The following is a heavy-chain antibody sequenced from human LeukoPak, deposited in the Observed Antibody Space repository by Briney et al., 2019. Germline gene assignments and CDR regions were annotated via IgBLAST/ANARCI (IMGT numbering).Heavy chain of an antibody. V-gene: IGHV1-2*02. CDR1: GYIFTGYV. J-gene: IGHJ4*02. Sequence: ASVKISCKTSGYIFTGYVMRWVRQAPGQGLEWMVRIKPNSSVTNYAQRFQGRVTISRETSICAAYIGLTGQPPDDTAVDSGARKVNGSAPFDSWGRGPLVTV. CDR3: ARKVNGSAPFDS. D-gene: IGHD2-15*01. CDR2: IKPNSSVT.